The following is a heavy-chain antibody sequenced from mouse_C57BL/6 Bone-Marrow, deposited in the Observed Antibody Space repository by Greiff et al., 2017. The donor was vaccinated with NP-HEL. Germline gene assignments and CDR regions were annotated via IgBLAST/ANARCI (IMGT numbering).Heavy chain of an antibody. CDR1: GFTFSSYG. V-gene: IGHV5-6*02. J-gene: IGHJ2*01. CDR2: ISSGGSYT. CDR3: ASSGDY. Sequence: DVKLVESGGDLVKPGGSLKLSCAASGFTFSSYGMSWVRQTPDKRLEWVATISSGGSYTYYPDSVKGRFTISRDNAKNTLYLQMSSLKSEDTAMYYCASSGDYWGQGTTLTVSS.